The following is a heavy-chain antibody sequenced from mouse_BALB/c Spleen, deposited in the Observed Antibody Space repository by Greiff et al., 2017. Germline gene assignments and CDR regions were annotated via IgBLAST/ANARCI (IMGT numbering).Heavy chain of an antibody. CDR2: INPYNDGT. CDR3: ARLGGYDYGY. V-gene: IGHV1-14*01. Sequence: EVKLMESGPELVKPGASVKMSCKASGYTFTSYVMHWVKQKPGQGLEWIGYINPYNDGTKYNEKFKGKATLTSDKSSSTAYMELSSLTSEDSAVYYCARLGGYDYGYWGQGTTLTVSS. D-gene: IGHD2-4*01. CDR1: GYTFTSYV. J-gene: IGHJ2*01.